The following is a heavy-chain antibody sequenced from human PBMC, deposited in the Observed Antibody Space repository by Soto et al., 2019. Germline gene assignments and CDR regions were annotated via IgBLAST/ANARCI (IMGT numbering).Heavy chain of an antibody. D-gene: IGHD1-26*01. CDR3: ARDRGWELPLNLYYYYDGMDV. J-gene: IGHJ6*02. Sequence: QVQLVQSGAEVKKPGSSVKVSCKASGGTFSSYAISWVRQAPGQGLEWMGGIIPIFGTANYAQKFQGRVTITADESTSTAYMELSSLRSEDTAVYYCARDRGWELPLNLYYYYDGMDVWCQGTTVTVSS. CDR1: GGTFSSYA. CDR2: IIPIFGTA. V-gene: IGHV1-69*01.